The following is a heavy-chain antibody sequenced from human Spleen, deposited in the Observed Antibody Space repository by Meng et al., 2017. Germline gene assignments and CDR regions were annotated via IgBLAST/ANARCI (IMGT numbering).Heavy chain of an antibody. V-gene: IGHV3-73*01. D-gene: IGHD6-19*01. CDR3: ARGPGSGSQYFEF. CDR1: GVTTSGSD. CDR2: IGSTRKNYAT. J-gene: IGHJ4*02. Sequence: GESLKISCVVSGVTTSGSDIHWVRQASGKGLEWVGRIGSTRKNYATAYAASMRGKFTISRDNAKKTLDLQMNSLRGDDTAVYYCARGPGSGSQYFEFWGQGTVVTVSS.